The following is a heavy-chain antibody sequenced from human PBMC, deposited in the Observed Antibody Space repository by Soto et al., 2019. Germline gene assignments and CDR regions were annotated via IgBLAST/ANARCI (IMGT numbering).Heavy chain of an antibody. CDR3: ARHEGSSWSPAYFQH. CDR2: IYPGDSDT. CDR1: GYSFTSYW. J-gene: IGHJ1*01. Sequence: GESLKISFKGSGYSFTSYWICWVRQMPGKGLEWMGIIYPGDSDTRYSPSFQGQVTISADKSISTAYLQWSSLKASDTAMYYCARHEGSSWSPAYFQHWGQGTLVKSPQ. V-gene: IGHV5-51*01. D-gene: IGHD6-13*01.